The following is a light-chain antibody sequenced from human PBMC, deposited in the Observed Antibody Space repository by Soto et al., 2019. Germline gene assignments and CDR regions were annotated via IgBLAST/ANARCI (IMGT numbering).Light chain of an antibody. CDR2: GAS. J-gene: IGKJ1*01. V-gene: IGKV3-20*01. CDR1: QDIRSNY. Sequence: ETVLTQSPGTVSLSPGERATLSCRASQDIRSNYLAWYRQTPGQAPRLLIYGASKRASGIADRFSGSGSGTDFTLIISRLEPEDFALYYCQQYDSSPWTFGQGTKVEIK. CDR3: QQYDSSPWT.